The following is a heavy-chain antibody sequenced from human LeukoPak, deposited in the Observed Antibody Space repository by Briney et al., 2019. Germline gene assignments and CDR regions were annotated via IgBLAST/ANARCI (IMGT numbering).Heavy chain of an antibody. V-gene: IGHV3-21*01. D-gene: IGHD1-7*01. CDR2: IISSSSYI. J-gene: IGHJ4*02. CDR3: ARVLGTTVPTG. CDR1: GFTFSSYS. Sequence: GESLRLSCAASGFTFSSYSMNWVRQAPGKGLEWVSSIISSSSYIYYADSVRGRFTISRDNAKNSLYLQMNSLRAEDTAVYYCARVLGTTVPTGWGQGTLVTVSS.